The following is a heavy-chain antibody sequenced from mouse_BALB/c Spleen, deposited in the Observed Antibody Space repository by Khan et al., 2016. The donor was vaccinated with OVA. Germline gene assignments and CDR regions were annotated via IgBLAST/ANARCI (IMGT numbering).Heavy chain of an antibody. Sequence: EVELVESGGGLVKPGGSLKLSCAASGFTFSDYYMYWVRQTPEKRLEWVATISDGGSYTYYPDSVKGRFTISRDTVKNNLYLQMSSLKSEDTAMYYCARERGYYRFDWFDYWGQGTLVTVSA. CDR1: GFTFSDYY. V-gene: IGHV5-4*02. CDR3: ARERGYYRFDWFDY. D-gene: IGHD2-14*01. CDR2: ISDGGSYT. J-gene: IGHJ3*01.